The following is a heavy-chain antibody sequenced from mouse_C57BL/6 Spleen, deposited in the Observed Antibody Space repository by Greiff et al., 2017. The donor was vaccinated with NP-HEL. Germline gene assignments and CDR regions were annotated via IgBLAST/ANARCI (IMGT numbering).Heavy chain of an antibody. J-gene: IGHJ2*01. CDR1: GYTFTDYY. V-gene: IGHV1-26*01. Sequence: EVQLHQSGPELVKPGASVKISCKASGYTFTDYYMNWVKQSHGKSLEWIGDINPNNGGTSYNQKFKGKATLTVDKSSSTAYMELRSLTSEDSAVYYCARGRVLNFDYWGQGTTLTVSS. CDR2: INPNNGGT. CDR3: ARGRVLNFDY.